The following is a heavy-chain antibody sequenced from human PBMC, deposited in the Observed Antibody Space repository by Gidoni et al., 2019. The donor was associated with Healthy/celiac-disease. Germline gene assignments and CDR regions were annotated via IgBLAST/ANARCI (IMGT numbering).Heavy chain of an antibody. CDR1: GGSISSSSYY. D-gene: IGHD2-15*01. CDR3: ARAGVVAATTSFDY. V-gene: IGHV4-39*01. Sequence: QLQLQESGPGLVQPSETLSLTCTVSGGSISSSSYYWGWIRQPPGKGLGWIGSIYYSGSTYYNPSLKSRVTISVDTSKNQFSLKLSSVTAADTAVYYCARAGVVAATTSFDYWGQGTLVTVSS. CDR2: IYYSGST. J-gene: IGHJ4*02.